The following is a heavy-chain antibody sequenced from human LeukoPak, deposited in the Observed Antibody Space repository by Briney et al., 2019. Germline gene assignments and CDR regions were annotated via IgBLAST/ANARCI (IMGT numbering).Heavy chain of an antibody. CDR1: GFTFTSYW. CDR3: ARGGMSSSPFDY. J-gene: IGHJ4*02. D-gene: IGHD6-6*01. CDR2: IRQDGSEK. V-gene: IGHV3-7*01. Sequence: GGSLRLSCAASGFTFTSYWMSWVRQAPGKGLEWVANIRQDGSEKYYVDSVKGRFTISRDNAKNSLYLQMNSLRAEDTAVYYCARGGMSSSPFDYWGQGTLVTVSS.